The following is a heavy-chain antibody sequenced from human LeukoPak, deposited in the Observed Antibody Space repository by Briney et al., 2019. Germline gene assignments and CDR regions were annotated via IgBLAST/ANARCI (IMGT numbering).Heavy chain of an antibody. J-gene: IGHJ4*02. CDR3: ARLRYYGSGSYVDY. CDR1: GYRFTNYW. CDR2: NYPGHSET. Sequence: GESLKISCKSSGYRFTNYWIGCVRQMPGKGLEWMGLNYPGHSETRYSPSFQGQVTISADQSITPAYLQWSSLKASDSARYYCARLRYYGSGSYVDYGAQGTLVSVSS. D-gene: IGHD3-10*01. V-gene: IGHV5-51*01.